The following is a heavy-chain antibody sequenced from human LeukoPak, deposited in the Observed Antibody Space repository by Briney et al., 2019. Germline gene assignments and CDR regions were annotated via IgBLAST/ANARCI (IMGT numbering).Heavy chain of an antibody. J-gene: IGHJ4*02. Sequence: SQTLSLTCTVSGGSISSGDYYWSWIRQPPGKGLEWIGYIYYSGSTYYNPSLKSRVTISVDTSKNQFSLKLSSVTAADTAVYYCAREGGGYHDSSGYDYWGQGTLVTVSS. V-gene: IGHV4-30-4*01. CDR2: IYYSGST. D-gene: IGHD3-22*01. CDR1: GGSISSGDYY. CDR3: AREGGGYHDSSGYDY.